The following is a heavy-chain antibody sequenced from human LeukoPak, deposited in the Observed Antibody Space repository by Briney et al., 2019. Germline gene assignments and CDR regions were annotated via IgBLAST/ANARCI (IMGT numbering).Heavy chain of an antibody. Sequence: SETLSLTCTVSGGSISSYYWSWLRQPPGKGLEWIGYIYYSGSTNYNPSLKSRVTISVDTSKNQFSLKLSSVTAADTAVYYRARGVLLWFGELPYFDYWGQGTLVTVSS. CDR3: ARGVLLWFGELPYFDY. D-gene: IGHD3-10*01. J-gene: IGHJ4*02. CDR1: GGSISSYY. CDR2: IYYSGST. V-gene: IGHV4-59*01.